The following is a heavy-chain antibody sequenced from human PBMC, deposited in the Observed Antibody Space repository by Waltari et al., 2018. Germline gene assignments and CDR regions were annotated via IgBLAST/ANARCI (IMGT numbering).Heavy chain of an antibody. D-gene: IGHD5-12*01. Sequence: VHLVESGGGLVQPGGALRLSCLAPGPTFDSYSISWVRQAPGKGLEWVSYISSGSSTIYYADSVKGRFTISRDNAKNLLYLQMNSLRAEDTAVYYCATAYEGLGFDNWGQGTLVTVSS. CDR3: ATAYEGLGFDN. CDR2: ISSGSSTI. V-gene: IGHV3-48*04. CDR1: GPTFDSYS. J-gene: IGHJ4*02.